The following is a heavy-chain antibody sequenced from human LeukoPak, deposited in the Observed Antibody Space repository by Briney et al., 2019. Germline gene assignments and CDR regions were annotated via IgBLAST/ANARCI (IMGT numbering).Heavy chain of an antibody. CDR3: AKVAYDFDSSGYYYGNEFDY. D-gene: IGHD3-22*01. V-gene: IGHV3-23*01. Sequence: GGSLRLSCAASGFTFSSYAMSWVRQAPGKGLEWVSAISGSGGSTYYADPVKGRFTISRDNSKNTLYLQMNSLRAEDTAVYYCAKVAYDFDSSGYYYGNEFDYWGQGTLVTVSS. J-gene: IGHJ4*02. CDR1: GFTFSSYA. CDR2: ISGSGGST.